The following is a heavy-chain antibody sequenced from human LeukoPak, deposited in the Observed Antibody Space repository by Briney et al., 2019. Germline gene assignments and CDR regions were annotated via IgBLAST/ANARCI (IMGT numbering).Heavy chain of an antibody. CDR1: GYTFTDYF. V-gene: IGHV1-2*02. J-gene: IGHJ4*02. CDR3: ARAQYLTAPAGTFANS. D-gene: IGHD6-13*01. Sequence: GASVKVSCKASGYTFTDYFLHWVRRAPGQEFELMGWINPNSGATHYIQSFQGRVTMTRDTSLSIAYLQLNSLTSDDTAMYYYARAQYLTAPAGTFANSWGQGTLVTVSS. CDR2: INPNSGAT.